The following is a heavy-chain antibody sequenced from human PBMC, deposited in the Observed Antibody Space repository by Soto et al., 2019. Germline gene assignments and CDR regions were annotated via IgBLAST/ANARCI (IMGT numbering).Heavy chain of an antibody. Sequence: PSETLSLTCTVSGGSVSSGSYYWGWIRQPPGKGLEWIGYIYYSGSTNYNPSLKSRVTISVDTSKNQFSLKLSSVTAADTAVYYCARERFGGITMVRGALYGMDVWGQGTTVTVSS. V-gene: IGHV4-61*01. CDR2: IYYSGST. D-gene: IGHD3-10*01. J-gene: IGHJ6*02. CDR1: GGSVSSGSYY. CDR3: ARERFGGITMVRGALYGMDV.